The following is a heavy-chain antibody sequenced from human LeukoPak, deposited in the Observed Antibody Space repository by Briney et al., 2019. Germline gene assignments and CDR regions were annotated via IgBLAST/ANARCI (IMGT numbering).Heavy chain of an antibody. D-gene: IGHD2-2*01. V-gene: IGHV3-66*03. CDR1: GFTVSSNS. Sequence: GGSLRLSCTVSGFTVSSNSMSWVRQAPGKGLEWVSFIYSDNTHYSDSVKGRFTISRDNSKNTLYLQMNSLRAEDTAVYYCAREVPHIVVVPAASYYYYYMDVWGKGTTVTVSS. CDR3: AREVPHIVVVPAASYYYYYMDV. CDR2: IYSDNT. J-gene: IGHJ6*03.